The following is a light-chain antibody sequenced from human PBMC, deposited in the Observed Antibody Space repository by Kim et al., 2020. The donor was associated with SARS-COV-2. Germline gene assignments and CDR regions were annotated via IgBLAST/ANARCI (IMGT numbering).Light chain of an antibody. CDR2: QAS. CDR1: QNINTW. Sequence: ASVGDRVTITCRASQNINTWLAWYQQKTGKAPKLLIYQASTLENGVPSRFSGSESGTEFTLTINSLQPDDFATYYCQQYNTYLLTFGGGTKVDIK. J-gene: IGKJ4*01. CDR3: QQYNTYLLT. V-gene: IGKV1-5*03.